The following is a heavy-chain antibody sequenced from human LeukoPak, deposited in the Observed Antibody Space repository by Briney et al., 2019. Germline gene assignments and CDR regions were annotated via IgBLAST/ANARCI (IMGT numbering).Heavy chain of an antibody. CDR3: ARSAFGVVPTYYFDY. D-gene: IGHD3-3*01. V-gene: IGHV4-61*08. J-gene: IGHJ4*02. CDR1: GGSISSGGYS. Sequence: PSQTLSLTCAVSGGSISSGGYSWSWIRQPPGKGLEWIGYIYYSGSTNYNPSLKSRVTISVDTSKNQFSLKLSSVTAADTAVYYCARSAFGVVPTYYFDYWGQGTLVTVSS. CDR2: IYYSGST.